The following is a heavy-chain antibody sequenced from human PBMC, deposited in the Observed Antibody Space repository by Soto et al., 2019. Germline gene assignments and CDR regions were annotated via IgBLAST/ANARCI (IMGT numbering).Heavy chain of an antibody. CDR1: GFILSEYA. CDR2: LSKDGANE. CDR3: AKDQEAGSFFPYYYGMDV. Sequence: VHLLESGGEMVRPGESLRLSCTASGFILSEYAMNWVRHTPGAGLEWVSTLSKDGANEHYVDSVKGRFTISRDDAKNTLYLQMNSLRAEDTAMYYCAKDQEAGSFFPYYYGMDVWGQGTTVTVSS. V-gene: IGHV3-23*01. D-gene: IGHD6-13*01. J-gene: IGHJ6*02.